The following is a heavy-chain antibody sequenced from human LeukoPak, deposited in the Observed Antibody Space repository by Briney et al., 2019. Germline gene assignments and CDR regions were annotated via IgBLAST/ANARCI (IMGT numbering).Heavy chain of an antibody. CDR2: INYSGTT. D-gene: IGHD2-2*01. Sequence: SETLSLTCTVSGGSISSSSYYWGWIRQPPGKGLEWIGSINYSGTTYYNPSLKSRVTISVDTSKNQFSLKLSSVTAADTAVYYCARLPIVVVPSTSFDIWGQGTMVTVSS. CDR3: ARLPIVVVPSTSFDI. J-gene: IGHJ3*02. CDR1: GGSISSSSYY. V-gene: IGHV4-39*01.